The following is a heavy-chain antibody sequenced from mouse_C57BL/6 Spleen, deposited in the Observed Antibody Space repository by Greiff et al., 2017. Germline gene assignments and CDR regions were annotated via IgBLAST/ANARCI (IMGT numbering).Heavy chain of an antibody. Sequence: VQLQQPGPELVKPGASVKISCKASGYAFSSSWMNWVKQRPGKGLEWIGRIYPGDGYTNYNGKFKGKATLTADKSSSTAYMQLSSLTSEDSAVYFCARDYRSLDYWGQGTILTVSS. CDR1: GYAFSSSW. CDR2: IYPGDGYT. J-gene: IGHJ2*01. CDR3: ARDYRSLDY. D-gene: IGHD1-1*01. V-gene: IGHV1-82*01.